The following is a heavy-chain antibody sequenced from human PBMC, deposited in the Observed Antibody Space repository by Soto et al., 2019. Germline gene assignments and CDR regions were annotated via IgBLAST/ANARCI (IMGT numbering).Heavy chain of an antibody. D-gene: IGHD3-22*01. J-gene: IGHJ4*02. V-gene: IGHV3-23*01. Sequence: VQLLESGGGSVQPGGSLRLSCAASGFTLSNYAMSWVRQAPGKGLEWVSAISISGGSTYYADSVKGRFTISRDSSKNTLYLQMNSLRAEDTAVYYCAKDLRDSSGYYYYIDSWGQEILVTVSS. CDR3: AKDLRDSSGYYYYIDS. CDR2: ISISGGST. CDR1: GFTLSNYA.